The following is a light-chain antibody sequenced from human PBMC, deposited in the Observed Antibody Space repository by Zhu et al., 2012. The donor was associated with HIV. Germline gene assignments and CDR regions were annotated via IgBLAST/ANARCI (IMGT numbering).Light chain of an antibody. J-gene: IGKJ1*01. CDR1: QSVSSN. CDR3: QQYNNWPST. Sequence: ETVMTQSPATLSVSPGERATLSCRASQSVSSNLAWYQQKPGQVPRLLISRASTRATGIPDRFSGSGSGTDFTLTISSLQSEDFAVYYCQQYNNWPSTFGQGTKVEIK. CDR2: RAS. V-gene: IGKV3D-15*01.